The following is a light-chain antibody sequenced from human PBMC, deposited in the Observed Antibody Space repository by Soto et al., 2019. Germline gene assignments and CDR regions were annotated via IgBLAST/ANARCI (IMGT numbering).Light chain of an antibody. CDR3: AAWDDSLNTYV. V-gene: IGLV1-44*01. CDR1: TSNIGSQT. CDR2: NNN. J-gene: IGLJ1*01. Sequence: QSALTQPPSASGAPGQRVTVSCSGSTSNIGSQTVNWYQQLPGTAPEHLIYNNNQRPSGVPGRFSGSKSGTSASLAISGLQSEDEADYYCAAWDDSLNTYVFGTGTKVTVL.